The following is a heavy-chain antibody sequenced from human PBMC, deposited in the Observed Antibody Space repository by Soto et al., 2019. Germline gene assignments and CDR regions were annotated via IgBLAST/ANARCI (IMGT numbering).Heavy chain of an antibody. CDR3: AGAPRGIAAGKIYFDY. V-gene: IGHV4-31*03. CDR2: IYYSGST. J-gene: IGHJ4*02. Sequence: QVQLQESGPGLVKPSQTLSLTCTVSGGSISSGGYYWSWIRQHPGKGLEWIGYIYYSGSTYYNPSLKARVTISVDTSKHHSSLKLSSVTAEATAVYYWAGAPRGIAAGKIYFDYWGQGTLVTVSS. CDR1: GGSISSGGYY. D-gene: IGHD6-13*01.